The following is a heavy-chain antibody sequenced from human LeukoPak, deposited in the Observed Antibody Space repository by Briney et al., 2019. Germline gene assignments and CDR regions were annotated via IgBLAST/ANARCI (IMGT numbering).Heavy chain of an antibody. Sequence: SETLSLTCTVSGGSISSGGYYWSWIRQHPGEGLEWIGYMYYSGSTYYSPSLKSRATISLDTSKNQFSLQLSSVTAADTAVYYCARSESSVHPGVKWGQGTLVTVSS. CDR3: ARSESSVHPGVK. CDR2: MYYSGST. J-gene: IGHJ4*02. V-gene: IGHV4-31*03. CDR1: GGSISSGGYY. D-gene: IGHD3-22*01.